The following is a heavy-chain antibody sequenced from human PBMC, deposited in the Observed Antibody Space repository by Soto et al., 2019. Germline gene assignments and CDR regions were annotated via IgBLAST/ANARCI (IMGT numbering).Heavy chain of an antibody. CDR1: GFTFSSDA. CDR3: TKGPGPGQWLATGSYFFDY. J-gene: IGHJ4*02. CDR2: ISASGGST. D-gene: IGHD6-19*01. Sequence: EVHLLDSGGGWVQAGGSLRLSCAASGFTFSSDAMSWVRQGPGKGLEWVSGISASGGSTYYADSVKGRFTISRDNSRNTLYPQMNSLRADDTTIYYCTKGPGPGQWLATGSYFFDYWGQGTLVTVSS. V-gene: IGHV3-23*01.